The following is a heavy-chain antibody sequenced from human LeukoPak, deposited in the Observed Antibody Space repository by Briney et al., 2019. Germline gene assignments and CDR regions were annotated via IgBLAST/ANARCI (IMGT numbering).Heavy chain of an antibody. CDR2: IWYDGSNK. J-gene: IGHJ5*02. D-gene: IGHD2-15*01. CDR3: AKEGYCSGGSCYPWFDP. V-gene: IGHV3-33*06. CDR1: GFTFSSYG. Sequence: PGGSLRLSCAAPGFTFSSYGVHWVRQAPGKGLEWVAVIWYDGSNKYYADSVKGRFTISRDNSKNTLYLQMNSLRAEDTAVYYCAKEGYCSGGSCYPWFDPWGQGTLVTVSS.